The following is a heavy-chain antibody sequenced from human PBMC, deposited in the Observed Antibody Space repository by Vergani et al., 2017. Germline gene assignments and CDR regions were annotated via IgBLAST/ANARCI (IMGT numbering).Heavy chain of an antibody. J-gene: IGHJ6*02. Sequence: WSWHAPGKGLEWVSSISSSSSYIYYADSVKGRFTISRDNAKNSLYLQMNSLRAEDTAVYYCARAGLGYSHPNYDFWSGYSYYYGMDVWGQGTTVTVSS. V-gene: IGHV3-21*01. CDR3: ARAGLGYSHPNYDFWSGYSYYYGMDV. D-gene: IGHD3-3*01. CDR2: ISSSSSYI.